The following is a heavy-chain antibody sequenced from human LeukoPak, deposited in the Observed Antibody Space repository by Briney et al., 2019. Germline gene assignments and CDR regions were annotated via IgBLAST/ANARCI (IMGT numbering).Heavy chain of an antibody. CDR1: GGSISSSSYY. CDR2: IYYSGST. Sequence: SETLSLTCTVSGGSISSSSYYWGWIRQPPGKGLEWIGSIYYSGSTYYNPSLKSRVTISVDTSKNQFSLKLSSVTAADTAVYYCARVEWQQLTQIDYWGQGTLVTVSS. V-gene: IGHV4-39*07. J-gene: IGHJ4*02. D-gene: IGHD6-13*01. CDR3: ARVEWQQLTQIDY.